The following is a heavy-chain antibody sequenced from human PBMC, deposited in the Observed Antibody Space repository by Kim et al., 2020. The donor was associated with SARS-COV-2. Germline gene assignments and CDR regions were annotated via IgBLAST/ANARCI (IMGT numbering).Heavy chain of an antibody. CDR3: ARDLGIFYGMDV. J-gene: IGHJ6*02. CDR1: GYTFKNYA. Sequence: ASVKVSCKASGYTFKNYAMHWVRQAPGQRLEWLGWVNGVNGNTKYSQKFQGRVTITRDTSASTAYMELSSLRSEDTAVYYCARDLGIFYGMDVWGQGATVTASS. CDR2: VNGVNGNT. V-gene: IGHV1-3*01. D-gene: IGHD2-15*01.